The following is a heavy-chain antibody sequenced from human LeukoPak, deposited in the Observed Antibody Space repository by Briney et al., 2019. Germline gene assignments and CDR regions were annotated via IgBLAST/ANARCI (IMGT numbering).Heavy chain of an antibody. CDR3: AKVREVGTNIEVVVVDTSGAFDM. V-gene: IGHV1-8*01. D-gene: IGHD2-15*01. Sequence: ASVKVSCKASGYTFTSYDINWVRQATGQGLEWMGWMNPNSGNTNFAQKFQGRVTLTRDTSISTSYMELSSLRSDDTAVYFCAKVREVGTNIEVVVVDTSGAFDMWGQGTMVTVSS. J-gene: IGHJ3*02. CDR2: MNPNSGNT. CDR1: GYTFTSYD.